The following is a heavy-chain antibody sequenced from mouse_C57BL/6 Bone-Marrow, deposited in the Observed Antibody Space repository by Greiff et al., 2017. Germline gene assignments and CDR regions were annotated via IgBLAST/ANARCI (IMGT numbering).Heavy chain of an antibody. V-gene: IGHV1-15*01. CDR2: IDPETGGP. CDR3: TRCYDYGGAWFAY. Sequence: VPLQESGAELVRPGASVTLSCKASGYTFTDYEMHWVKPTPVHGLEWIGAIDPETGGPAYNQKFTGKAILTADKSSSTAYMELRSLTSEDSAVYYCTRCYDYGGAWFAYWGQGTLVNVSA. CDR1: GYTFTDYE. J-gene: IGHJ3*01. D-gene: IGHD2-4*01.